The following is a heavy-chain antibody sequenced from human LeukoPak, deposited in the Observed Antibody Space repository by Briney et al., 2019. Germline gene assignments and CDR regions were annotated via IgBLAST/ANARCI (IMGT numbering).Heavy chain of an antibody. CDR2: INPNSGGT. V-gene: IGHV1-2*02. D-gene: IGHD2-2*01. Sequence: GASVKVSCKASGYTFTSYDINWVRQAPGQGLEWMGWINPNSGGTNYAQKFQGRVTMTRDTSISTAYMELSRLRSDDTAVYYCAQSPAAHDAFDIWGQGTMVTVSS. CDR1: GYTFTSYD. CDR3: AQSPAAHDAFDI. J-gene: IGHJ3*02.